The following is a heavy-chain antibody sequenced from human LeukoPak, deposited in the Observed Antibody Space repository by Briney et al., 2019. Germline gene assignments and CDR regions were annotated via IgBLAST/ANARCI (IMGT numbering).Heavy chain of an antibody. J-gene: IGHJ6*02. CDR2: ISYDGSNK. CDR1: GFTFSSYA. Sequence: GGSLRLSCAASGFTFSSYAMHWVRQAPGKGLEWVAVISYDGSNKYYADSVKGRFTISRDNSKNTLYLQMNSLRAEDTAVYYCARAGGPTRRGYYCYYGMDVWGQGTTVTVSS. V-gene: IGHV3-30-3*01. D-gene: IGHD3-16*01. CDR3: ARAGGPTRRGYYCYYGMDV.